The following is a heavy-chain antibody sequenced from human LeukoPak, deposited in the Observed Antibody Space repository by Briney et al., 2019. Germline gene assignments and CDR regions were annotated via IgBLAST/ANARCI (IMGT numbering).Heavy chain of an antibody. J-gene: IGHJ4*02. CDR3: ARGYCSRTSCRYYFDY. CDR1: GYTFSSYA. V-gene: IGHV1-3*01. D-gene: IGHD2-2*01. Sequence: ASVKVSCKTSGYTFSSYAIHWARQAPGHRLEWMGWINAGNGDTKYSQNFQGRVTITRDTSASTAYMELSSLRSEDTAVYYCARGYCSRTSCRYYFDYWGQGTQVTVSS. CDR2: INAGNGDT.